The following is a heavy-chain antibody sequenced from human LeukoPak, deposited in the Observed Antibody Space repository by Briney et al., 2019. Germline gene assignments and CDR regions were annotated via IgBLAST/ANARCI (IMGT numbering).Heavy chain of an antibody. D-gene: IGHD3-9*01. Sequence: TGGSLRLSCAASGFTFSSYSMNWVRQAPGKGLEWVSSISSSSSYIYYADSVKGRFTISRDNAKNSLYLQMNSLRAEDTAVYYCARDALSHYHILASNWFDPWGQGTLVTVSS. V-gene: IGHV3-21*01. CDR2: ISSSSSYI. CDR3: ARDALSHYHILASNWFDP. J-gene: IGHJ5*02. CDR1: GFTFSSYS.